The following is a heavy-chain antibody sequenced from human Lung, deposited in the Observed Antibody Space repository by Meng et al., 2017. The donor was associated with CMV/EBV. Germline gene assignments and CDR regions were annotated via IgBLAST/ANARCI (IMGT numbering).Heavy chain of an antibody. CDR1: GYTFTHHG. D-gene: IGHD6-19*01. CDR2: ISCYNGDT. V-gene: IGHV1-18*01. Sequence: VQRVQSGAEVKKPGASVRVPCKASGYTFTHHGISWIRQAPGQGLEWMGWISCYNGDTNYAQKLQGRVTMTTDTSTNTAYMDLRGLRSDDTAVYYCARDPSNTSGRYAYFDYWGQGTLVTVSS. J-gene: IGHJ4*02. CDR3: ARDPSNTSGRYAYFDY.